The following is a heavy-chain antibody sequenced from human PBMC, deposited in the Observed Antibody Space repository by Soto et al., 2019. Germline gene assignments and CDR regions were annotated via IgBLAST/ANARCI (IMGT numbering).Heavy chain of an antibody. CDR3: ANLEGTSADY. J-gene: IGHJ4*02. V-gene: IGHV3-21*01. D-gene: IGHD2-2*01. Sequence: GGSLRLSCAASGFAFSSYGMNWVRQAPGKGLEWVSSISSGSNYIYYADSVKGRFTISRDNAKNSLYLQMNSLRAEDTAVYYCANLEGTSADYWGPGTLVTVSS. CDR1: GFAFSSYG. CDR2: ISSGSNYI.